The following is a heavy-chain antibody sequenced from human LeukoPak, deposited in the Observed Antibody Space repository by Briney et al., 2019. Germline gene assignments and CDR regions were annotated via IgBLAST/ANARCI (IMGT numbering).Heavy chain of an antibody. Sequence: SQTLSLTCTVSGGSISSGNYYWSWIWQLAGKGLEWIGRIYSSGSTNYNPSLKSRVTISEDTSKNQFSLKLTSVTAADTAVYYCASHNCGGDCDHHFDYWGQGTLVTVSS. V-gene: IGHV4-61*02. CDR3: ASHNCGGDCDHHFDY. J-gene: IGHJ4*02. D-gene: IGHD2-21*02. CDR2: IYSSGST. CDR1: GGSISSGNYY.